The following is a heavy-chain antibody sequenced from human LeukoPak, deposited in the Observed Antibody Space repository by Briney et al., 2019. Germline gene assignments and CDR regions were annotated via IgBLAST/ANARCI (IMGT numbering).Heavy chain of an antibody. Sequence: GGSLRLSCAASGFTFSSYAMSWVRQAPGKGLEWVSSISGSGSGTYYADSVKGRFTISRDNSKNTLYLQMNSLRAEDTAVYYCGKVSDGIFWEDYFDYWGQGTLVTVSS. J-gene: IGHJ4*02. D-gene: IGHD3-9*01. CDR1: GFTFSSYA. V-gene: IGHV3-23*01. CDR2: ISGSGSGT. CDR3: GKVSDGIFWEDYFDY.